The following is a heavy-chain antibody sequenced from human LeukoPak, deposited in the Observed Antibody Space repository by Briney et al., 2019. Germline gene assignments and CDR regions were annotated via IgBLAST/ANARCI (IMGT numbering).Heavy chain of an antibody. V-gene: IGHV3-23*01. Sequence: GSLRLSCAASGFTFSIYAMNWVRQAPGKGLEWISTVSASGGSTYYTDSIKGRFTIPRDNSKNTLHLQMNSLRADDTAVYYCAKLTVVDYWGQGTLVTVSS. CDR1: GFTFSIYA. CDR3: AKLTVVDY. J-gene: IGHJ4*02. CDR2: VSASGGST. D-gene: IGHD4-23*01.